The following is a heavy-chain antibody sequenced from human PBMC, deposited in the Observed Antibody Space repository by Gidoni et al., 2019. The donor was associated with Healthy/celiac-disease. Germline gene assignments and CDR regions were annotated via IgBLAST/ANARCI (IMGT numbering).Heavy chain of an antibody. D-gene: IGHD1-1*01. CDR1: GYTLTELS. Sequence: QVQLVQSGAEVKKPGASVKVSCKVSGYTLTELSMHRVRQAPGKGLEWMGGFDPEDGETIYAQKFQVRVTMTEDTSTDTAYMELSSLRSEDTAVYYCATDGYTTGTTHYYYYYGMDVWGQGTTVTVSS. J-gene: IGHJ6*02. V-gene: IGHV1-24*01. CDR2: FDPEDGET. CDR3: ATDGYTTGTTHYYYYYGMDV.